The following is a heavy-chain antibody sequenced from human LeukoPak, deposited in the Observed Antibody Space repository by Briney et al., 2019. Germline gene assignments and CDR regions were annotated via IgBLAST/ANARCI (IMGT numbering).Heavy chain of an antibody. CDR2: IIPIFGTA. CDR1: GGTFSSYA. J-gene: IGHJ3*02. V-gene: IGHV1-69*06. D-gene: IGHD2-2*01. Sequence: SVKVSCKASGGTFSSYAISWVRQAPGQGLEWMGGIIPIFGTANYAQKFQGRVTITADKSMSTAYMELSSLRSEDTAVYYCATALILGYCSSTSCKEVADAFDIWGQGTMVTVSS. CDR3: ATALILGYCSSTSCKEVADAFDI.